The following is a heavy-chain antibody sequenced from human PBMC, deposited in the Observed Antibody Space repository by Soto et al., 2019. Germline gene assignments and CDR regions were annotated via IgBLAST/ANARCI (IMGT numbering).Heavy chain of an antibody. CDR2: ISAYNGNT. Sequence: QVQLVQSGAEVKKPGASVKVSCKASGYTFTRYGISWVRQAPGQGLEWMGWISAYNGNTNYPQKVQGRVTMTTDTSTRTAYMELRSLSSDDTAVYYCARGVATSLYYYAMDVWGQGTTVTVSS. CDR1: GYTFTRYG. J-gene: IGHJ6*02. D-gene: IGHD5-12*01. V-gene: IGHV1-18*01. CDR3: ARGVATSLYYYAMDV.